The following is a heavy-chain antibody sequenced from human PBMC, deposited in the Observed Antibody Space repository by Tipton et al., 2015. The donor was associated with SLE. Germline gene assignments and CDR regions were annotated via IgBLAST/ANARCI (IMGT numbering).Heavy chain of an antibody. CDR1: GGSISTYY. D-gene: IGHD6-19*01. Sequence: TLSLTCTVSGGSISTYYWSWIRQPPGKGLEWIGSISDSGSTHYNPSLKSRVTISVDTSKNQLSLKVSSVTAADTAVYYCARELGEQWLERNNWFDPWGQGTLVSVSS. V-gene: IGHV4-59*12. CDR2: ISDSGST. J-gene: IGHJ5*02. CDR3: ARELGEQWLERNNWFDP.